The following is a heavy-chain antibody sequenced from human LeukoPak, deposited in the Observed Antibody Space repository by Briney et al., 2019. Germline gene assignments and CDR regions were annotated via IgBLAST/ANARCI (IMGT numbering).Heavy chain of an antibody. D-gene: IGHD7-27*01. Sequence: GGSLRLSCVASGFSFSDSWMSWVRQAPGKGLEWVADIKKDGSVKDYVDSVKGRFTISRDNAKNSLYPQMDSLRAEDTAVYYCATYTHWVAGDVWGQGTTVSVSS. J-gene: IGHJ6*02. CDR3: ATYTHWVAGDV. CDR1: GFSFSDSW. V-gene: IGHV3-7*01. CDR2: IKKDGSVK.